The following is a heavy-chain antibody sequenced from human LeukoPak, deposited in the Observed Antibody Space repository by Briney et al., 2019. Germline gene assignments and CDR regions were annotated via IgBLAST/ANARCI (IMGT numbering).Heavy chain of an antibody. CDR2: INPNRGGT. D-gene: IGHD6-13*01. Sequence: ASVKVSCKASGYTFTGYYMHWVRQAPGQRLEWMGWINPNRGGTNYAQKFQGRVTMTRDTSISTAYMELSRLRSDDTAVYYCARRYSPIGHRYYYYYYYMDVWGKGTTVTVSS. J-gene: IGHJ6*03. V-gene: IGHV1-2*02. CDR1: GYTFTGYY. CDR3: ARRYSPIGHRYYYYYYYMDV.